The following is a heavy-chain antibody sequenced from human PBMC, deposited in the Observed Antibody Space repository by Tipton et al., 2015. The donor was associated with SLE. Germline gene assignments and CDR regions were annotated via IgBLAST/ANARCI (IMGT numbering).Heavy chain of an antibody. D-gene: IGHD3-16*02. V-gene: IGHV4-34*01. Sequence: LRLSCAVYGGSFSGYYWSWIRQPPGKGLEWIGEINHSGSTNYNPSLKSRVTISVDTSKNQFSLKLSSVTAADTAVYYCARTQYTFGGVIAPSDYWGQGTLVTVSP. CDR1: GGSFSGYY. CDR3: ARTQYTFGGVIAPSDY. J-gene: IGHJ4*02. CDR2: INHSGST.